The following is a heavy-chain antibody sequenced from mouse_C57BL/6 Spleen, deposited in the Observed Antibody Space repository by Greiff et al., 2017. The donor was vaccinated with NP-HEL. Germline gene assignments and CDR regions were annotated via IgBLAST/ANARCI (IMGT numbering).Heavy chain of an antibody. V-gene: IGHV1-82*01. CDR1: GYAFSSSW. D-gene: IGHD1-2*01. CDR3: ENGAMDY. Sequence: VQLQQSGPELVKPGASVKISCKASGYAFSSSWMNWVKQRPGKGLEWIGRIYPGDGDTNYNGKFKGKATLTADKSSSTAYMQLSSLTSEDSAVYFCENGAMDYWGQGTSVTVSS. J-gene: IGHJ4*01. CDR2: IYPGDGDT.